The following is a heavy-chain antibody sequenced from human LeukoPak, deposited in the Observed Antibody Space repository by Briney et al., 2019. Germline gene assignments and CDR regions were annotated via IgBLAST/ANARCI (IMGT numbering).Heavy chain of an antibody. J-gene: IGHJ4*02. D-gene: IGHD6-6*01. CDR3: ARGARPATDY. CDR1: GYTFTGCY. CDR2: INPNSGGT. V-gene: IGHV1-2*02. Sequence: ASVKVSCMASGYTFTGCYMHWVRQAPGQGLEWMGWINPNSGGTNYAQKFQGRVTMTRDTSISTAYMELSRLGSDDAAVYYCARGARPATDYWGQGTLVTVSS.